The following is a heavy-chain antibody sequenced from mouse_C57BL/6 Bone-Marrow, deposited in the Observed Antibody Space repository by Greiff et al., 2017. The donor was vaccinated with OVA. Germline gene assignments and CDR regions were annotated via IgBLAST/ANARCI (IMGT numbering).Heavy chain of an antibody. J-gene: IGHJ1*03. V-gene: IGHV1-81*01. CDR2: IYPRSGNT. Sequence: QVQLKQSGAELARPGASVKLSCKASGYTFTSYGISWVKQRPGQGLEWIGEIYPRSGNTYYNEKFKGKATLTADKSSSTAYMELRSLTSEDSAVYFCARLGPCYWCIYVGGTGTTVTVSS. CDR1: GYTFTSYG. CDR3: ARLGPCYWCIYV. D-gene: IGHD4-1*01.